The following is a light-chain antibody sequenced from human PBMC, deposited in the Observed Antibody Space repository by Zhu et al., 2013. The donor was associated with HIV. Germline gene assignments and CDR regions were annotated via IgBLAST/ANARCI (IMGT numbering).Light chain of an antibody. V-gene: IGKV3-20*01. CDR2: GTS. CDR1: QYVPNNH. J-gene: IGKJ4*01. Sequence: EIVLTQSPGTLSLSPGERATLSCRAGQYVPNNHLVWYQQRPGQTPRLLIYGTSNRANGIPDRFSGSGSGTDFTLTISKLEPEDFAVYYCQQYGSSPPVTFGGGTKVEIK. CDR3: QQYGSSPPVT.